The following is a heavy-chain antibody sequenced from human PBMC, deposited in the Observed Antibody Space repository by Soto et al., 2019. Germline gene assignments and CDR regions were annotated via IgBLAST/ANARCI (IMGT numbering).Heavy chain of an antibody. CDR3: ASHYSSGWYYYYYGMDV. CDR2: IIPIFGTA. V-gene: IGHV1-69*13. Sequence: SVKVSCKASGGTFSSYAISWVRQAPGQGLEWMGGIIPIFGTANYAQKFQGRVTITADESTSTAYMELSSLRSEDTAVYYCASHYSSGWYYYYYGMDVWGQGTTVTVS. D-gene: IGHD6-19*01. J-gene: IGHJ6*02. CDR1: GGTFSSYA.